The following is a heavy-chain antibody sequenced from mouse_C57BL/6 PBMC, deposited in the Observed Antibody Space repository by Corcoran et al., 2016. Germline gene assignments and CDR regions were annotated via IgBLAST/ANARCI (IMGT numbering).Heavy chain of an antibody. V-gene: IGHV1-18*01. D-gene: IGHD2-3*01. CDR1: GYRITDHN. CDR2: INPNNGGT. Sequence: EVQLQQSGPELVKPGASVKITCKASGYRITDHNMDWVKQSHGKSLEWIGDINPNNGGTIYNQKFKGKATLTVDKSSSTAYMELRSLTSEDTAVYYCARRGLLRGAMDYWGQGTSVTVSS. J-gene: IGHJ4*01. CDR3: ARRGLLRGAMDY.